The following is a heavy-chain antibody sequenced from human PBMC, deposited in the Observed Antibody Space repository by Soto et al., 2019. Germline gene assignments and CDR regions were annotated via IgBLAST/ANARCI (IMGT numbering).Heavy chain of an antibody. CDR1: SHG. CDR2: ITTTGSNI. V-gene: IGHV3-21*01. J-gene: IGHJ4*02. Sequence: SHGMSWVRQAPGQGLEWVSSITTTGSNIYYTDSVKGRFTISRDNAKNSLFLQMNSLRAEDTAVYYCARDKNWSVDYWGQGTLVTVSS. CDR3: ARDKNWSVDY. D-gene: IGHD1-1*01.